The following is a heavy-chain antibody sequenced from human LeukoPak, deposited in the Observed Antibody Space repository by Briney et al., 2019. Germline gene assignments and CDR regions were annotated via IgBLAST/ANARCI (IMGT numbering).Heavy chain of an antibody. Sequence: PGGSLRLSCAASGFTFSSYGMHWVRQAPGKGLEWVAVIWYDGSNKYYADSVKGRFTISRDNSKNTLYLQMNSLRAEDTAVYYCARDKIFAHDYYYYGMDVWGQGTTVTVSS. CDR3: ARDKIFAHDYYYYGMDV. CDR1: GFTFSSYG. J-gene: IGHJ6*02. V-gene: IGHV3-33*01. CDR2: IWYDGSNK.